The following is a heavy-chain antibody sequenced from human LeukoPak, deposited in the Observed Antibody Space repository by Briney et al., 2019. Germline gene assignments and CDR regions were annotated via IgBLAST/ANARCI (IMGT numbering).Heavy chain of an antibody. CDR2: IYPSDSDT. CDR1: GYSFTSYW. V-gene: IGHV5-51*01. J-gene: IGHJ3*02. CDR3: ASPVRRYFDWLLDGSDDAFDI. Sequence: PGASLKISCKGSGYSFTSYWIGWVRQIPGKGLEWMGIIYPSDSDTRYSPSFQGQVTISADKSISTAYLQWSSLKASDTAMYYCASPVRRYFDWLLDGSDDAFDIWGQGTMVTVSS. D-gene: IGHD3-9*01.